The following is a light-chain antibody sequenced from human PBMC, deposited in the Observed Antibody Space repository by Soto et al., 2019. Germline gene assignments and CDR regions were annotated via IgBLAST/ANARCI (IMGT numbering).Light chain of an antibody. CDR3: QQYNSYST. CDR1: QSINSW. V-gene: IGKV1-5*03. CDR2: KAS. J-gene: IGKJ2*01. Sequence: DIQMTQSPSTLYESVGDRVTITCRASQSINSWLAWYQQKPGKAPKLLIYKASTLESGVPSRFSGSGSGTEFTLTISSLQPDDFATYYCQQYNSYSTFGQGTKVEI.